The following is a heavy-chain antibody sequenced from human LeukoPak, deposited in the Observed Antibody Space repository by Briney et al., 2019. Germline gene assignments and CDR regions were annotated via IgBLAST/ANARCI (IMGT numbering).Heavy chain of an antibody. CDR2: INAYNGNA. J-gene: IGHJ3*02. CDR3: ARDTETYYYDSSGYYYAFDI. D-gene: IGHD3-22*01. V-gene: IGHV1-18*01. Sequence: GASVKVSCKASGYTFTSYGISWVRQAPGQGLEWMGWINAYNGNANYAQKLQGRVTMTTDTSTSTAYMEPRSLRSDDTAVYYCARDTETYYYDSSGYYYAFDIWGQGTMVTVSS. CDR1: GYTFTSYG.